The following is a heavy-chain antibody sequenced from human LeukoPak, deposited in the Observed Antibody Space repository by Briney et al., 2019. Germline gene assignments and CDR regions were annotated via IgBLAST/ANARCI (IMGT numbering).Heavy chain of an antibody. CDR3: ARDNEGDTAFDI. CDR2: IYYSGST. D-gene: IGHD2-8*01. Sequence: SETLSLTCTVSGGSISSSSYYWGWIRQPPGKGLEWIGNIYYSGSTYYNPSLKSRVTISVDTSKNQFSLKLSSVTAADTAVYYCARDNEGDTAFDIWGQGTMVTVSS. V-gene: IGHV4-39*07. J-gene: IGHJ3*02. CDR1: GGSISSSSYY.